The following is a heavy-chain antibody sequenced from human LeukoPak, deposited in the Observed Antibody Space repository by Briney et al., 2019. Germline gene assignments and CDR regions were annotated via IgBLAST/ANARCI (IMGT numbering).Heavy chain of an antibody. CDR1: GGTFNNHA. Sequence: SVKVSCKAFGGTFNNHAISWVRRAPGQGLEWMGGIIPLYGTANYAQKFRGRVTITTDESTTTTYMELTSLRSEDTAVYYCAREYTIPFDAFDMWGQGTMVTVSS. CDR2: IIPLYGTA. CDR3: AREYTIPFDAFDM. D-gene: IGHD3-3*01. J-gene: IGHJ3*02. V-gene: IGHV1-69*05.